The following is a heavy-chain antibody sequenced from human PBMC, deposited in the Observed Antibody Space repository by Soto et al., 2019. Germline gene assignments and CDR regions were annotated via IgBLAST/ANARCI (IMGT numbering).Heavy chain of an antibody. D-gene: IGHD2-21*01. J-gene: IGHJ6*02. CDR1: GYTFTSYG. CDR3: ARDLVRHIVVVNEVGYYYYYGMDV. V-gene: IGHV1-18*01. CDR2: ISAYNGNT. Sequence: ASVKVSCKASGYTFTSYGISWVRQAPGQGLEWMGWISAYNGNTNYAQKLQGRVTMTTDTSTSTAYMELRSLRSDDTAVYYCARDLVRHIVVVNEVGYYYYYGMDVWGQGTTVTVSS.